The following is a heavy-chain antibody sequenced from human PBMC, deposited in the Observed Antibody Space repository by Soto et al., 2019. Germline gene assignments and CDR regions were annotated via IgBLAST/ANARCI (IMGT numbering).Heavy chain of an antibody. CDR1: GGSFRGYY. Sequence: SETLSLTCAVYGGSFRGYYWIFIRQPPFEWLEWIGEINHSGSANYNPTFKSRVFISVDMSKNQMSLQLTSVSAADTAVYYCAKGPQTGYYDSGTFYSSVPWGQGTLVTVSS. V-gene: IGHV4-34*01. D-gene: IGHD3-10*01. J-gene: IGHJ5*02. CDR2: INHSGSA. CDR3: AKGPQTGYYDSGTFYSSVP.